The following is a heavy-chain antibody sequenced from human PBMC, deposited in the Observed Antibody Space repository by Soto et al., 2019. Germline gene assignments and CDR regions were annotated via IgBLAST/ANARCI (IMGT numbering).Heavy chain of an antibody. J-gene: IGHJ5*02. CDR3: ARRSGSYSFAP. Sequence: QLQLQESGPGLVKPSETLSLTCTASGGSITTTSDYWTWIRQPPGKGLEWIGSIYYSGTTYYNPSLKSRVTISADRSKNQFSLKLTSVTAADTAVYYCARRSGSYSFAPWGQGTLVTVSS. CDR1: GGSITTTSDY. D-gene: IGHD1-26*01. CDR2: IYYSGTT. V-gene: IGHV4-39*01.